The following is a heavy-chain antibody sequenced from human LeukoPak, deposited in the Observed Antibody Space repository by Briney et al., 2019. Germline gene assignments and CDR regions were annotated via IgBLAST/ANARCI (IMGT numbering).Heavy chain of an antibody. CDR1: GNYW. J-gene: IGHJ4*02. CDR2: INSDGSWT. V-gene: IGHV3-74*01. D-gene: IGHD2/OR15-2a*01. CDR3: VSFYETY. Sequence: GGSLRLSCAASGNYWMHWVRQAPEKGLVWVSHINSDGSWTSYADSVKGRFTVSKDNAKNTVYLQMNSLRAEDTAVYYCVSFYETYWGRGTLVTVSS.